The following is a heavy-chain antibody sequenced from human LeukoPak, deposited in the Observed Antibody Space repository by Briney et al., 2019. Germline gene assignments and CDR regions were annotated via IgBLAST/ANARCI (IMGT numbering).Heavy chain of an antibody. Sequence: ASVKVSCKASGYTFTGYYMHWVRQAPGQGLEWMGWINPNSGGTNYAQKFQGRVTVTRDTSISTAYMELSRLRSDDTAVYYCARVRCSGGSCYSDYWGQGTLVTVSS. J-gene: IGHJ4*02. CDR1: GYTFTGYY. D-gene: IGHD2-15*01. CDR3: ARVRCSGGSCYSDY. CDR2: INPNSGGT. V-gene: IGHV1-2*02.